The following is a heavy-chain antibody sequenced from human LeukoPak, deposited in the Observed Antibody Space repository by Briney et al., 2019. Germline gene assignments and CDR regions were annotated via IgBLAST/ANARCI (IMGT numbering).Heavy chain of an antibody. D-gene: IGHD2-15*01. CDR2: IYYSGST. V-gene: IGHV4-39*01. CDR1: GGSISSSSYY. Sequence: SETLSLTCTVSGGSISSSSYYWGWIRQPPGKGLEWIGGIYYSGSTYYNPSLKSRVTISVDTSKNQFSLKLSSVTAADTAVYYCARRGRNYYYYMDVWGKGTTVTVSS. CDR3: ARRGRNYYYYMDV. J-gene: IGHJ6*03.